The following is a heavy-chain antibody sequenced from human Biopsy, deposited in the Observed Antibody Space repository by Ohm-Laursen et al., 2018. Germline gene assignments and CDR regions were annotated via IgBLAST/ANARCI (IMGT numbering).Heavy chain of an antibody. CDR1: GDAFLGYY. V-gene: IGHV1-2*02. D-gene: IGHD3-3*01. Sequence: ATEKISCKSSGDAFLGYYLHWARQAPGQCLEWMGSIYPNSGDTDFAQKFQGRVSMTRDTSVSTAYLELSSLRSDDTAIYYCARDLLEWSLPSWGQGTLVTVSS. CDR3: ARDLLEWSLPS. CDR2: IYPNSGDT. J-gene: IGHJ4*02.